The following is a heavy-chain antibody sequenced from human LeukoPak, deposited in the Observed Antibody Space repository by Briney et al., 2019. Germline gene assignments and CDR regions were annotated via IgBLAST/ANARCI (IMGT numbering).Heavy chain of an antibody. CDR1: GYTFTGYY. CDR2: INPNSGGT. V-gene: IGHV1-2*02. D-gene: IGHD3-22*01. CDR3: VRDPYSSGYAYRSGY. Sequence: ASVKVSCKASGYTFTGYYMHWVRQAPGQGLEWMGWINPNSGGTNYAQKFQGRVTITRDTSNSKASMELSRLRSDDTAVYYCVRDPYSSGYAYRSGYWGQGTLVTVSS. J-gene: IGHJ4*02.